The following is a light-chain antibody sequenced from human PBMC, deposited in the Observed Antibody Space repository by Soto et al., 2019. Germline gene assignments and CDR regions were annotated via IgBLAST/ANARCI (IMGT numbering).Light chain of an antibody. CDR1: QSVSSN. CDR2: DAS. CDR3: QQHGFSPIT. Sequence: EIVMTQSPATLSVSPGERATLSCRASQSVSSNLAWYQQKPGQAPRLLIYDASTRATGIPARFSGSGSGTDFTLTIPRLEPEDFAVYYCQQHGFSPITFGQGTRLEIK. V-gene: IGKV3-15*01. J-gene: IGKJ5*01.